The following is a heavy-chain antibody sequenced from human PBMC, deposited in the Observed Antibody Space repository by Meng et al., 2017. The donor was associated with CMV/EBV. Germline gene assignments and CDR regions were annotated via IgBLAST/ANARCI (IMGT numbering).Heavy chain of an antibody. J-gene: IGHJ2*01. CDR3: AREVDDYGDGWYFDL. CDR2: IIPIFGTA. D-gene: IGHD4-17*01. V-gene: IGHV1-69*12. CDR1: GGTFSSYA. Sequence: QVQLVQSGADVKKPGSSVKVSCKASGGTFSSYAISWVRQAPGQGLEWMGGIIPIFGTANYAQKFQGRVTITADESTSTAYMELSSLRSEDTAVYYCAREVDDYGDGWYFDLWGRGTLVTVSS.